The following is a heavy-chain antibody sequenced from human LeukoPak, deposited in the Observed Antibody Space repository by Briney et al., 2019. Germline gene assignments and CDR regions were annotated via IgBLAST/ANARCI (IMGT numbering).Heavy chain of an antibody. J-gene: IGHJ1*01. V-gene: IGHV4-31*03. CDR3: AREAYDSSGHRYFQH. Sequence: SETLSLTCTVSGGSMSGGGYFWSWIRHHPGKGLERIGYISFSGSTYYSPSLESRVTISVDTSKKEFSLRLSSVTAADTAVYFCAREAYDSSGHRYFQHWGQGALVTVSS. CDR1: GGSMSGGGYF. D-gene: IGHD3-22*01. CDR2: ISFSGST.